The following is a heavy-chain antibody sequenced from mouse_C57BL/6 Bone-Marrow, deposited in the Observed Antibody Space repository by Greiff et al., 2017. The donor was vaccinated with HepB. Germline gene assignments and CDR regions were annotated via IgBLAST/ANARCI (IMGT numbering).Heavy chain of an antibody. CDR1: GYTFTNYW. J-gene: IGHJ2*01. Sequence: QVQLKESGAELVRPGTSVKMSCKASGYTFTNYWIGWAKQRPGHGLEWIGDIYPGGGYTNYNEKFKGKATLTADKSSSTAYMQFSSLTSEDSAIYYCARGGYDGGDFDYWGQGTTLTVSS. V-gene: IGHV1-63*01. D-gene: IGHD2-2*01. CDR2: IYPGGGYT. CDR3: ARGGYDGGDFDY.